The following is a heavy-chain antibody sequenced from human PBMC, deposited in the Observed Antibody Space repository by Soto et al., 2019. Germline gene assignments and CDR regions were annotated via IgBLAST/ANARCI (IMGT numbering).Heavy chain of an antibody. CDR2: IIPIFGKA. Sequence: SVKVSCKASGGTFSSYAISWVRQAPGQGLEWMGGIIPIFGKANYAQKLQGRVTITADKSTSTAYMELSSLRSEDTAVYYCAKVLSLAYCGGDCSNNWFGPWGQGTLVTVSS. CDR1: GGTFSSYA. D-gene: IGHD2-21*02. CDR3: AKVLSLAYCGGDCSNNWFGP. V-gene: IGHV1-69*06. J-gene: IGHJ5*02.